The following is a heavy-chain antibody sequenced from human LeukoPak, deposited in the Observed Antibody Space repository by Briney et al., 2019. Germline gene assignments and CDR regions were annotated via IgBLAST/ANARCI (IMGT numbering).Heavy chain of an antibody. CDR2: ISAYNDDT. V-gene: IGHV1-18*01. D-gene: IGHD1-26*01. Sequence: ASVKVSCKASGYTFASYGISWLRQAPGQGLEWMGWISAYNDDTNYVQKFQDRVIMTTDTSTSTAYMELSSLRSEDTAVYYCARVRKGGSYDDYYFDYWGQGTLVTVSS. CDR3: ARVRKGGSYDDYYFDY. J-gene: IGHJ4*02. CDR1: GYTFASYG.